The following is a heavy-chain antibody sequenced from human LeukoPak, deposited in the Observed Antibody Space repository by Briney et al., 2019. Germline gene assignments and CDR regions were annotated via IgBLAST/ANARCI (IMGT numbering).Heavy chain of an antibody. V-gene: IGHV4-4*07. CDR1: GGSIGSYY. CDR2: IYPSGST. CDR3: ARVGLRQTAWFDP. J-gene: IGHJ5*02. D-gene: IGHD5-12*01. Sequence: SETLSLTCTVSGGSIGSYYWSWIRQPAGKGLEWLGRIYPSGSTNYNPSLRSRLTMSLDTSKNQFSLNLSSVTAADTAVYYCARVGLRQTAWFDPWGQGTPVTVSS.